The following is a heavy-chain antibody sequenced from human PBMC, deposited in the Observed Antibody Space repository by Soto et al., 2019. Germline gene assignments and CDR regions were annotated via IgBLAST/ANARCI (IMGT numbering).Heavy chain of an antibody. CDR3: ARHLRSTPFDS. V-gene: IGHV5-51*01. D-gene: IGHD2-15*01. CDR1: GDTFTNFW. Sequence: GESLKISCEVSGDTFTNFWIGWVRQMPGKGLEWMGIIFPRDSDTRYSPSFQGRVTISVDKSINTAYLQWSSLKASDTAMYYCARHLRSTPFDSWGRGTLSPSPQ. J-gene: IGHJ4*02. CDR2: IFPRDSDT.